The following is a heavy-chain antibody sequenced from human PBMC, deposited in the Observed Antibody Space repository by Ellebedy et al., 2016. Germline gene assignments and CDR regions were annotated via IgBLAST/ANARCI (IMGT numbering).Heavy chain of an antibody. V-gene: IGHV1-8*01. J-gene: IGHJ5*02. D-gene: IGHD2-2*02. CDR2: MNPNSGNT. CDR1: GYTFTSYD. Sequence: ASVKVSXXASGYTFTSYDINWVRQATGQGLEWMGWMNPNSGNTGYAQKFQGRVTMTRNTSISTAYMELSSLRSEDTAVYYCARGRRGYCSSTSCYIFDLPARWFDPWGQGTLVTVSS. CDR3: ARGRRGYCSSTSCYIFDLPARWFDP.